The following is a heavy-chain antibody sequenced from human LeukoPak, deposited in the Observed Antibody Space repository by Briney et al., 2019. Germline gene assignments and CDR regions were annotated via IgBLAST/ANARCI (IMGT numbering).Heavy chain of an antibody. J-gene: IGHJ4*02. CDR2: IYHSGST. CDR1: GGSISSSNW. Sequence: SETLSLTCAVSGGSISSSNWWSWVRPPPGKGLEWIGEIYHSGSTNYNPSLTSRVTISVDKSKNQFSLKLSSVTAADTAVYYCARSGRDGYEDNWGQGTLVTVSS. D-gene: IGHD5-24*01. CDR3: ARSGRDGYEDN. V-gene: IGHV4-4*02.